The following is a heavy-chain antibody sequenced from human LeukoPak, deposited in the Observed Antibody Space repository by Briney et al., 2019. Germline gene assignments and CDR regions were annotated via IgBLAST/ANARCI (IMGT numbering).Heavy chain of an antibody. CDR2: ISSSSSYI. J-gene: IGHJ4*02. CDR1: GFTFSSFS. Sequence: PGGSLRLSCAASGFTFSSFSMVWVRQAPGKGLEWVSSISSSSSYIYYADSVKGRFTISRDNAKNSLYLQMNSLRAEDTAVYYCARASYYYDSSGPRYYFDYWGQGTLVTVSS. D-gene: IGHD3-22*01. V-gene: IGHV3-21*01. CDR3: ARASYYYDSSGPRYYFDY.